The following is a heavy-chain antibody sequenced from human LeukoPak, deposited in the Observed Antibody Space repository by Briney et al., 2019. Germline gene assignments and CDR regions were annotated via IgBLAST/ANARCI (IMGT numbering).Heavy chain of an antibody. CDR3: ARALGYYYDSSGYTNWFDP. J-gene: IGHJ5*02. Sequence: ASVKVSCKASGYTFTSYDINWVRQATGQGLEWMGWMNPNSGNTGYAQKFQGRVTMTRNTSISTAYMELSSLRSEDTAVYYCARALGYYYDSSGYTNWFDPWGQGTLVTVSS. CDR2: MNPNSGNT. D-gene: IGHD3-22*01. CDR1: GYTFTSYD. V-gene: IGHV1-8*01.